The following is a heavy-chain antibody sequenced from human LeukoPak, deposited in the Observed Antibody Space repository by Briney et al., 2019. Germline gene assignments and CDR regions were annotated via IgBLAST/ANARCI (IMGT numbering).Heavy chain of an antibody. CDR1: GFTFSGYA. D-gene: IGHD6-19*01. Sequence: GGSLRLSCAASGFTFSGYAMSWVRQAPGKGLEWVSAISGSGGSTYYADSVKGRFTISRDNSKNTLYLQMNSLRAEDTAVYYCASSWTIAEGGREYYFKFWGQGTLVTVSS. V-gene: IGHV3-23*01. CDR3: ASSWTIAEGGREYYFKF. J-gene: IGHJ4*02. CDR2: ISGSGGST.